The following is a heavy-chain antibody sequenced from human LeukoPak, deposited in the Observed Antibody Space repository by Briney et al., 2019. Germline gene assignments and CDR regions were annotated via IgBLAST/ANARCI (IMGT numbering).Heavy chain of an antibody. CDR1: GGSLSSYY. J-gene: IGHJ4*02. CDR2: IYYSGST. CDR3: ARERYCSSTGCPFDY. Sequence: PSETLPLTCTVSGGSLSSYYCRWIRQPPAKGLAGMGHIYYSGSTNYNPSINSRVTIPVDTSKNQFSLELSSVTAADTAVYYCARERYCSSTGCPFDYWGQGTLVTVSS. V-gene: IGHV4-59*01. D-gene: IGHD2-2*01.